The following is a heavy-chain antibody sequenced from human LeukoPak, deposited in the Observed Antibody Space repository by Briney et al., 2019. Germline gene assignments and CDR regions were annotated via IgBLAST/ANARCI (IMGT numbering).Heavy chain of an antibody. Sequence: GGSLRLSCAASGFTFSSYGMPWVRQAPGKGLEWVAVIWYDGGNKYYADSVKGRFTISRDNSKNTLYLQMNSLRAEDTAVYYCAKCLGYSYGPSDYWGQGTLVTISS. CDR3: AKCLGYSYGPSDY. V-gene: IGHV3-33*06. CDR2: IWYDGGNK. CDR1: GFTFSSYG. D-gene: IGHD5-18*01. J-gene: IGHJ4*02.